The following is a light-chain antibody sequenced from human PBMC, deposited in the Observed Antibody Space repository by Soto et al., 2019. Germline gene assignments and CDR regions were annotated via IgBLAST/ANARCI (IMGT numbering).Light chain of an antibody. CDR2: EVS. J-gene: IGLJ2*01. CDR3: SSYAGSNIPVV. CDR1: SSDVGGYNY. Sequence: QSALTQPPSASGSPGQSVTISCTGTSSDVGGYNYVSWYQQHPGKAPKLMIYEVSKRPSGVPDRFSGSKSGNTASLTVSGLQAEDEADYYCSSYAGSNIPVVFVGGTKLTVL. V-gene: IGLV2-8*01.